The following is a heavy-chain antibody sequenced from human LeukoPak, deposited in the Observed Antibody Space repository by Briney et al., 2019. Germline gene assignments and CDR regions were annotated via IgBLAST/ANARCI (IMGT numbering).Heavy chain of an antibody. CDR1: GYTFTSYG. D-gene: IGHD3-22*01. Sequence: GASVKVSCKASGYTFTSYGINWVRQAPGQGLEWMGWISAYNGNTNYAQKLQGRVTMTTDTSTSTAYMELRSLRSDDTAVYYCARDPYYDSSGYPANFDYWGQGTLVTVSS. CDR3: ARDPYYDSSGYPANFDY. V-gene: IGHV1-18*01. J-gene: IGHJ4*02. CDR2: ISAYNGNT.